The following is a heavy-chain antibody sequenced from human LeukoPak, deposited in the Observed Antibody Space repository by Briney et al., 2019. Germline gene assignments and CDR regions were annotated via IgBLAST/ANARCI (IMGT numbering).Heavy chain of an antibody. CDR3: ALRGVTLYYYYGMDV. D-gene: IGHD2-21*02. Sequence: GASVKVSCKASGYTFTSYDINWVRQATGQGLEWMGWMNPNSGNTGYAQKFQGRVTMTRNTSISTAYMELSSLRSEDTAVYYCALRGVTLYYYYGMDVWGQRTTVTVSS. CDR1: GYTFTSYD. CDR2: MNPNSGNT. V-gene: IGHV1-8*01. J-gene: IGHJ6*02.